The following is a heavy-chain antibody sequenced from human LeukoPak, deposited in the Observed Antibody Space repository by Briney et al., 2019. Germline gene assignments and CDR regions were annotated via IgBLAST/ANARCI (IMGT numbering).Heavy chain of an antibody. CDR3: ARGRGTIFGVVISFDY. D-gene: IGHD3-3*01. J-gene: IGHJ4*02. V-gene: IGHV1-69*13. Sequence: SVKVSCKASGGTFSSYAISWVRQAPGQGLEWMGGIIPIFGTANYAQKFQGRVTITADESTSTAYMELNSLRSEDTAVYYCARGRGTIFGVVISFDYWAREPWSPSPQ. CDR1: GGTFSSYA. CDR2: IIPIFGTA.